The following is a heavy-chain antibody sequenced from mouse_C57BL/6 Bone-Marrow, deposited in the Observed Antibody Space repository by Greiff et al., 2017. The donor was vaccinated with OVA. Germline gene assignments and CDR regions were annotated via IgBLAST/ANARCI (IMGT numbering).Heavy chain of an antibody. Sequence: EVQVVESGGGLVKPGGSLKLSCAASGFTFSSYAMSWVRQTPEKRLEWVATISDGGSYTYYPDNVKGRFTISRDNAKNNLYLQMSHLKSEDTAMYYCARARVAYWGQGTLVTVSA. CDR3: ARARVAY. CDR1: GFTFSSYA. CDR2: ISDGGSYT. J-gene: IGHJ3*01. V-gene: IGHV5-4*01.